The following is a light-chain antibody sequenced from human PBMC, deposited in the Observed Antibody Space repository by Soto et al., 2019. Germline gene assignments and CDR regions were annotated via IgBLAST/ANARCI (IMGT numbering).Light chain of an antibody. Sequence: QSVLTQPPSVSAAPGQKVTISCSGSSSNVGNNYVSWYQQLPGTAPKLLIYDNNNRLSGIPDRFSGSKSGTSASLAITGLQAEDEADYYCQSYDSSLSGKVFGGGTKLTVL. CDR3: QSYDSSLSGKV. J-gene: IGLJ3*02. CDR1: SSNVGNNY. V-gene: IGLV1-51*01. CDR2: DNN.